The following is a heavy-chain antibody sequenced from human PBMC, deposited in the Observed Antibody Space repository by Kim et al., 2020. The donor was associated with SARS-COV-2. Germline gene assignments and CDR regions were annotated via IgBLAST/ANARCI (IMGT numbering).Heavy chain of an antibody. V-gene: IGHV4-31*03. J-gene: IGHJ6*02. Sequence: SETLSLTCTVSGGSISSGGYYWSWIRQHPGKGLEWIGYIYYSGSTYYNPSLKSRVTISVDTSKNQFSLKLSSVTAADTAVYYCARNPASPYGMDVWGQGTTVTVSS. CDR3: ARNPASPYGMDV. CDR2: IYYSGST. CDR1: GGSISSGGYY.